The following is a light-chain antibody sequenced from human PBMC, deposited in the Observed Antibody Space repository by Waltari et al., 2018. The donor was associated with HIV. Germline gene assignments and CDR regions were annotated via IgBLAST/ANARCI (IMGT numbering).Light chain of an antibody. V-gene: IGLV2-23*02. CDR1: VGSYNL. Sequence: QSALTRPASVSGSPEQSLTISCTEVGSYNLVSWYQQHPGKATKLLIYDVSQRPSGMSILFSGSKSGNTASLTISRLQAEDDADYYCCSYAVGNTYVFDTGTKVTVL. J-gene: IGLJ1*01. CDR3: CSYAVGNTYV. CDR2: DVS.